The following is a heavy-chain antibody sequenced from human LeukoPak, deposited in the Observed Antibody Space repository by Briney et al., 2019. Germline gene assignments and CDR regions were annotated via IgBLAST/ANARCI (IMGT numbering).Heavy chain of an antibody. CDR1: GYTFISYG. CDR2: ISGYNGNT. J-gene: IGHJ2*01. Sequence: ASVKVSCKASGYTFISYGISWARQAPGQGLEWMGWISGYNGNTNYAQNLQGRVTMTTDTSTSTAYMELRSLRSDDTAVYYCARGLGVVTAQSEQPKPRYFDLWGRGTQVTVSS. CDR3: ARGLGVVTAQSEQPKPRYFDL. V-gene: IGHV1-18*01. D-gene: IGHD2-21*02.